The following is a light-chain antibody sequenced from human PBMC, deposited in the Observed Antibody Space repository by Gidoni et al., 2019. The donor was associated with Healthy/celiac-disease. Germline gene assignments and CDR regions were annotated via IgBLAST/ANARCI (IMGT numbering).Light chain of an antibody. Sequence: DIQMTQSPSSLSSSVGDRVTITCQASQDISNYLNWYQQKPGETPKLLIYDASNLETGVPSRFSGSGSGTDFTFKISRLQPEDIATYYCQQYDNLPLTFGGGTKVEIK. CDR3: QQYDNLPLT. J-gene: IGKJ4*01. V-gene: IGKV1-33*01. CDR1: QDISNY. CDR2: DAS.